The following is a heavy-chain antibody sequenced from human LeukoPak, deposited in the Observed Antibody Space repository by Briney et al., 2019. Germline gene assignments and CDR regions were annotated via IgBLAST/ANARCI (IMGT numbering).Heavy chain of an antibody. CDR2: IRSKANSYAT. Sequence: PGGSLRLSCAASGFIFSRYAMSWVRQASGKGLECVGRIRSKANSYATAYAASVKGRFTISRDDSKNTAYLQMNSLKTEDTAVYYCTGGIGAKPNYYMDVWGKGTTVTVSS. J-gene: IGHJ6*03. V-gene: IGHV3-73*01. CDR3: TGGIGAKPNYYMDV. D-gene: IGHD1-26*01. CDR1: GFIFSRYA.